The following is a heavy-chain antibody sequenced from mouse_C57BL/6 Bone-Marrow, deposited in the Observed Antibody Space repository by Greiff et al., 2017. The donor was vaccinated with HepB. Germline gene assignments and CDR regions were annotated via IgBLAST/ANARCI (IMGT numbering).Heavy chain of an antibody. D-gene: IGHD1-1*01. Sequence: DVMLVESGEGLVKPGGSLKLSCAASGFTFSSYAMSWVRQTPEKRLEWVAYISSGGDYIYYADTVKGRFTISRDNARNTLYLQMSSLKSEDTAMYYCTRGGNGSSPWYFDVWGTGTTVTVSS. CDR3: TRGGNGSSPWYFDV. CDR2: ISSGGDYI. V-gene: IGHV5-9-1*02. J-gene: IGHJ1*03. CDR1: GFTFSSYA.